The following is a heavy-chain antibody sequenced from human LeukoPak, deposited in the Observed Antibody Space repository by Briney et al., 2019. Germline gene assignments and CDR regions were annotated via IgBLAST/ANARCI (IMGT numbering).Heavy chain of an antibody. V-gene: IGHV3-30*04. Sequence: GGSLRLSCAASGFTFSSYAIHWVRQAPGKGLEWVTFISHDGSNKYYADSVKGRFTISRDNSKKTLYLQMNSLRAEDTAVYYCAKESIRWQPQSDYFDYWGQGTRVTVSS. CDR2: ISHDGSNK. CDR3: AKESIRWQPQSDYFDY. D-gene: IGHD4-23*01. J-gene: IGHJ4*02. CDR1: GFTFSSYA.